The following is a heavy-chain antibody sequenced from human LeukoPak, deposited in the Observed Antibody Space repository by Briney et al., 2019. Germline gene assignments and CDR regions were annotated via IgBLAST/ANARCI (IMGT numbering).Heavy chain of an antibody. CDR2: ISSSSSYI. J-gene: IGHJ3*02. D-gene: IGHD2-15*01. CDR3: ARRCSGGSCYFINDAFDI. CDR1: GFTFSSYS. Sequence: PGGSLRLSCAASGFTFSSYSMNWVRQAPGKGLEWVSSISSSSSYIYYADSVKGRFTISRDNAENSLYLQMNSLRAEDTAVYYCARRCSGGSCYFINDAFDIWGQGTMVTVSS. V-gene: IGHV3-21*01.